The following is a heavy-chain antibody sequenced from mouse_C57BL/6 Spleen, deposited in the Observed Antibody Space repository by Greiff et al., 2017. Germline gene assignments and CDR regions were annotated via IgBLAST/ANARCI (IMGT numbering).Heavy chain of an antibody. V-gene: IGHV14-2*01. J-gene: IGHJ2*01. Sequence: EVQLQQSGAELVKPGASVKLSCTAFGFNIKDSYMHWVKQRTEQGLEWIGRIDPEDGETKYAPKFQGKATLTADTSSNTAYLQLSSLTSEDTAVYYCARNYGKEDFDYWGQGTTLTVSS. D-gene: IGHD2-1*01. CDR1: GFNIKDSY. CDR2: IDPEDGET. CDR3: ARNYGKEDFDY.